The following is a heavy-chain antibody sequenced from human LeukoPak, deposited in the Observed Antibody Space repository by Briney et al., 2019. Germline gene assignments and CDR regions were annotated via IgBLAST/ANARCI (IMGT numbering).Heavy chain of an antibody. CDR2: INQDGGEK. D-gene: IGHD7-27*01. CDR3: ARDKESGDSYFDS. Sequence: GGSLRVSCAASGFTFSSYWMSWVRQAPGKGLEWVANINQDGGEKYYVDSVKGRFTISRDNAKNSVYLQMNSLRAEDTAVYYCARDKESGDSYFDSWGQGALVTVSS. CDR1: GFTFSSYW. V-gene: IGHV3-7*03. J-gene: IGHJ4*02.